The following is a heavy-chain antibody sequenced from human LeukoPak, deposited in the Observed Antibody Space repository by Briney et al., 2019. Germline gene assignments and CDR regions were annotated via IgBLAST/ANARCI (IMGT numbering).Heavy chain of an antibody. J-gene: IGHJ4*02. V-gene: IGHV4-31*03. CDR2: IYYSGST. D-gene: IGHD3-22*01. CDR1: GGSISSGGYY. Sequence: PSQTLSLTCTVSGGSISSGGYYWRWIRQHPGAGLEWIGYIYYSGSTYYNPSLKSRVTISVDTSKNQFSLKLSSVTAADTAVYYCAREDDSSGYPDYWGQGTLVTVSS. CDR3: AREDDSSGYPDY.